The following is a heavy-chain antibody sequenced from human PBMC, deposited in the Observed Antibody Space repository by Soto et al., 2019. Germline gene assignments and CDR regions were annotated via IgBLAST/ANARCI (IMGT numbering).Heavy chain of an antibody. Sequence: VGSLRLSCAASGFTFSSYGMHWVRQDPGKGLEWVAVISYDGSNKYYADSVKGRFTISRDNSKNTLYLQMNSLRAEDTAVYYCAKDLGLLWFGELVPLNYYYGMDVWGQGTTVTVSS. D-gene: IGHD3-10*01. CDR1: GFTFSSYG. J-gene: IGHJ6*02. CDR2: ISYDGSNK. V-gene: IGHV3-30*18. CDR3: AKDLGLLWFGELVPLNYYYGMDV.